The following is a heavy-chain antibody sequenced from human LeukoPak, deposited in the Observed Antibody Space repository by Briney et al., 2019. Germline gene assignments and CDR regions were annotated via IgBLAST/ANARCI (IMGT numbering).Heavy chain of an antibody. V-gene: IGHV3-48*04. CDR1: GFTFRSYS. CDR2: ISSSGSTI. D-gene: IGHD6-13*01. J-gene: IGHJ2*01. Sequence: PGGSLRLSCAASGFTFRSYSMNWVRQAPGKGLEWVSYISSSGSTIYYADSVKGRFTISRDNAKNSLYLQMNSLRAEDTAVYYCARRAGYSSSWYRGPGYFDLWGRGTLVTVSS. CDR3: ARRAGYSSSWYRGPGYFDL.